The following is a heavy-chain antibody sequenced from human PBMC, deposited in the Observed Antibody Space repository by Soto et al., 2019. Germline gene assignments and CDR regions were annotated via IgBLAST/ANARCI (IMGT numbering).Heavy chain of an antibody. CDR1: GGTFSSYA. J-gene: IGHJ6*02. CDR2: IIPIFGTA. D-gene: IGHD6-13*01. Sequence: QVQLVQSGAEVKKPGSSVKVSCKASGGTFSSYAISWVRQAPGQGLEWMGGIIPIFGTANYAQKFQGRVTITADESTSTAYMELSSPRSEDTAVYYCARDRIAAAGTISPYYGMDVWGQGTTVTVSS. V-gene: IGHV1-69*01. CDR3: ARDRIAAAGTISPYYGMDV.